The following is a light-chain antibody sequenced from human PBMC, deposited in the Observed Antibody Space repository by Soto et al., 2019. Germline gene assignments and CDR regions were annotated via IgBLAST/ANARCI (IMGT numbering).Light chain of an antibody. Sequence: EIVMTQSPATLSVSPGERATLSCRASQSVSSNLAWYQQKPGQAPRLLIYGASTRATGIPARFSGSGSGTELNLTLTSLQPEADDFYYCQQQNKRPPLYTFGQGTKLEIK. V-gene: IGKV3-15*01. CDR3: QQQNKRPPLYT. CDR2: GAS. CDR1: QSVSSN. J-gene: IGKJ2*01.